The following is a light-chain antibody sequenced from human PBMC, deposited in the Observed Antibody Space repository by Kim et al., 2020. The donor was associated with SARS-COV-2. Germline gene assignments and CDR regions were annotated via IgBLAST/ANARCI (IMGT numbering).Light chain of an antibody. CDR3: QQRSDWPPYT. J-gene: IGKJ2*01. V-gene: IGKV3-11*01. CDR1: RQLHNS. Sequence: GETANLPGRPVRQLHNSLPWFHQHTGQAPRILICDASNMSTGIPARFSGSGSGTDFTLTISSLEPEDFAVYYCQQRSDWPPYTFGQGTKLEI. CDR2: DAS.